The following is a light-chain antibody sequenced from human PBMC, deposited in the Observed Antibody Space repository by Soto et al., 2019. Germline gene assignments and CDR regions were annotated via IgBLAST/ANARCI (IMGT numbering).Light chain of an antibody. CDR1: QGISNY. J-gene: IGKJ5*01. CDR2: AAS. V-gene: IGKV1-9*01. CDR3: QQLTSYPRST. Sequence: DIQLTQSPSFLSASVGDRVTITCRASQGISNYLAWYQQRPGKAPKLLIYAASTLQTGVPSRFSGSGSGTEFTLTISNLQPEDFATYHCQQLTSYPRSTFGQGTRLEI.